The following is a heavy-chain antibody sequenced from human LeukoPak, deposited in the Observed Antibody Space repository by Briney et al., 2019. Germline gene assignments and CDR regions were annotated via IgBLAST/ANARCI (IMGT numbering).Heavy chain of an antibody. CDR3: AKAPMEDSWYIHFDY. V-gene: IGHV3-23*01. CDR2: ITNSGDNT. J-gene: IGHJ4*02. D-gene: IGHD6-13*01. Sequence: PGGSLRLSCAASGFTFSSYATSWVRQAPGKGLEWVSAITNSGDNTYYADSVKGRFTISRDNSKNTLYLQINSLRAEDTAIYYCAKAPMEDSWYIHFDYWGQGTLVTVSS. CDR1: GFTFSSYA.